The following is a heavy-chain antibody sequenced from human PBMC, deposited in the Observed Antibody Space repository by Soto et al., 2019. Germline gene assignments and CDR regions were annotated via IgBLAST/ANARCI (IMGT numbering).Heavy chain of an antibody. J-gene: IGHJ4*02. CDR3: ARGRDKRRKISCCTDY. D-gene: IGHD2-8*01. Sequence: QVQLVQSGAEVKKPGASVKVSCKASGYTFTSYDLNWVRQATGQGLEWMGWINPNSGNTGSAQKFQGRVTMTSNTFIGTAYMELSSLICDDTAVYYCARGRDKRRKISCCTDYWGQGTLVTVFS. CDR1: GYTFTSYD. CDR2: INPNSGNT. V-gene: IGHV1-8*01.